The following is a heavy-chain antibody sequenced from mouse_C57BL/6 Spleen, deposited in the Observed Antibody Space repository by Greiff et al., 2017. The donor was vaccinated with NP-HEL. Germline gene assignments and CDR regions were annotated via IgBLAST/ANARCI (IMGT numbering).Heavy chain of an antibody. CDR3: ARGEDSSGYVAWFAY. CDR1: GYAFSSSW. CDR2: IYPGDGDT. V-gene: IGHV1-82*01. Sequence: VQGVESGPELVKPGASVKISCKASGYAFSSSWMNWVKQRPGKGLEWIGRIYPGDGDTNYNGKFKGRATLTADKSSSTAYMQLSSLTSEDAAVYFCARGEDSSGYVAWFAYWGQGTLVTVSA. J-gene: IGHJ3*01. D-gene: IGHD3-2*02.